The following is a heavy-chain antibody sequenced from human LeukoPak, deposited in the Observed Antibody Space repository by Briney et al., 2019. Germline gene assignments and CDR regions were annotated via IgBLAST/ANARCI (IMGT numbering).Heavy chain of an antibody. CDR2: MNPNSGNT. CDR1: GYTFTSYD. D-gene: IGHD3-3*01. CDR3: ARGSENIRTYYDFWSGPARPDINWFDP. Sequence: ASVKVSCKASGYTFTSYDINWVRQATGQGLDWMGWMNPNSGNTGYAQKFQGRVTITRNTSISTAYMELRSLRSEDTAVYYCARGSENIRTYYDFWSGPARPDINWFDPWGQGTLVTVSS. V-gene: IGHV1-8*03. J-gene: IGHJ5*02.